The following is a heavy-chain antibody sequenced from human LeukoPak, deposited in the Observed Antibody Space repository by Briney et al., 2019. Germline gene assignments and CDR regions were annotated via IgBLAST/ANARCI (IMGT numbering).Heavy chain of an antibody. CDR1: GFTFSSYA. Sequence: PGGSLRLSCAASGFTFSSYAMSWVRQAPGKGLEWVSAISGNGGSTYYADSVKGRFTISRDNFKNTLYLQMNSLRAEDTAVYYCAKDATIAARPAYFDYWGQGTLVTVSS. CDR3: AKDATIAARPAYFDY. V-gene: IGHV3-23*01. J-gene: IGHJ4*02. CDR2: ISGNGGST. D-gene: IGHD6-6*01.